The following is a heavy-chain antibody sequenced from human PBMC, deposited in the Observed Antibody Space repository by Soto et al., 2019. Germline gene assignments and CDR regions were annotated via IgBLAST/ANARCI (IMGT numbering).Heavy chain of an antibody. CDR1: GGTFSSYA. D-gene: IGHD5-18*01. V-gene: IGHV1-69*12. CDR2: IIPIFGTA. J-gene: IGHJ3*02. Sequence: QVQLVQSGAEVKKPGSSVKVSCKASGGTFSSYAISWVRQAPGQGLEWMGGIIPIFGTANYAQKFQGRVTITADESTSTAYMELSSVRSEDTAAYNCARDLTAMADGWAFDIWGQGTMVTVSS. CDR3: ARDLTAMADGWAFDI.